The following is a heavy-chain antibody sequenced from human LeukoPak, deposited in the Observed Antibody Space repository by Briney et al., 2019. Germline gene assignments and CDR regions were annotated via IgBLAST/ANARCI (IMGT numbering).Heavy chain of an antibody. Sequence: ASVKVSRKASGYTFTTYYMHWVRQAPGQGLEWMGWINPNSGGTNYAQKFQGRVTTTRDTSISTTYMELSSLRSDDTAVYYCAPSLALAGTEGVYWGQGTLVTVSS. V-gene: IGHV1-2*02. J-gene: IGHJ4*02. CDR1: GYTFTTYY. D-gene: IGHD6-19*01. CDR3: APSLALAGTEGVY. CDR2: INPNSGGT.